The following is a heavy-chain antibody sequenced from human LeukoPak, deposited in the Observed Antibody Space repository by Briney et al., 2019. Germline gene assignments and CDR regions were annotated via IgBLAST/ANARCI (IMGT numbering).Heavy chain of an antibody. CDR2: IIPIFGTA. D-gene: IGHD1-14*01. Sequence: ASVKVSCKASGGTSSSYAISWVRQAPGQGLEWMGGIIPIFGTANYAQKFQGRVTITADESTSTAYMELSSLRSEDTAVYYCARDRRSTGFGGLPYYYYGMDVWGQGTTVTVSS. V-gene: IGHV1-69*13. J-gene: IGHJ6*02. CDR1: GGTSSSYA. CDR3: ARDRRSTGFGGLPYYYYGMDV.